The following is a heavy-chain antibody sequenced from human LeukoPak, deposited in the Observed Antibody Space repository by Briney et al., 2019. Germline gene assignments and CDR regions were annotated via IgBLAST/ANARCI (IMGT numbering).Heavy chain of an antibody. Sequence: SVKASCKASGGTFSSYAISWVRQAPGQGLEWMGGIIPIFGTANYAQKFQGRVTITADESTSTAYMELSSLRSEDTAVYYCARDGARYSSSPTNFDYWGQGTLVTVSS. CDR2: IIPIFGTA. J-gene: IGHJ4*02. CDR3: ARDGARYSSSPTNFDY. CDR1: GGTFSSYA. V-gene: IGHV1-69*13. D-gene: IGHD6-13*01.